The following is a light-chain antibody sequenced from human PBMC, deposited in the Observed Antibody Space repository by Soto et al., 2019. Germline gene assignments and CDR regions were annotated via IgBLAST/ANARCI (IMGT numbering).Light chain of an antibody. CDR2: DVS. Sequence: QSALTQPASVSGSPGQSITISCTGTSSDVGGYNYVSWYQQHPGKAPKLMIYDVSSRPSGVSNRFSGSKSGNTASLTISGLQVEDEADYYCSSYTSSSTVIFGGGTKVTVL. V-gene: IGLV2-14*03. CDR3: SSYTSSSTVI. J-gene: IGLJ2*01. CDR1: SSDVGGYNY.